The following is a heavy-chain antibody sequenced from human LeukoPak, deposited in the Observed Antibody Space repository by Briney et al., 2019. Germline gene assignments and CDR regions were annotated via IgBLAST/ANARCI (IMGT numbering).Heavy chain of an antibody. CDR2: ISGSGGST. CDR1: GFTFSSYG. CDR3: AKDGSGSWGGY. D-gene: IGHD3-10*01. Sequence: GGSLRLSCAASGFTFSSYGMSWVRQAPGKGLEWVSAISGSGGSTYYADSVKGRFTISRDNSKNTLYLQMNSLRAEDTAVYYCAKDGSGSWGGYWGQGTLVTVSS. V-gene: IGHV3-23*01. J-gene: IGHJ4*02.